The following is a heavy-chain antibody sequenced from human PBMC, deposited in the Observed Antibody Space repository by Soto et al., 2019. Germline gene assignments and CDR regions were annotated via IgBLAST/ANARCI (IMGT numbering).Heavy chain of an antibody. CDR2: ISSSGSTI. Sequence: LRLSCAASGFTFSDYYMSWIRQAPGKGLEWVSYISSSGSTIYYADSVKGRFTISRDNAKNSLYLQMNSLRAEDTAVYYCARVAHCGGDCYTYYFDYWGQGTLVTVSS. V-gene: IGHV3-11*01. CDR3: ARVAHCGGDCYTYYFDY. CDR1: GFTFSDYY. J-gene: IGHJ4*02. D-gene: IGHD2-21*02.